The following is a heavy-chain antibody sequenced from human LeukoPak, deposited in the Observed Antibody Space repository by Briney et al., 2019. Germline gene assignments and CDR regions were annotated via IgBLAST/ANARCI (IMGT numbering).Heavy chain of an antibody. CDR1: GGSISSSY. J-gene: IGHJ4*02. V-gene: IGHV4-4*07. Sequence: PSETLSLTCTVSGGSISSSYWSWIRQPAGKGLEWIGRIYTSGNTKYNPSLKSRVTMSVDTSKNQFSLRLSSVTAADTALYYCARDLIAGTTSNPEYYFDYWGQGTLVTVSS. CDR3: ARDLIAGTTSNPEYYFDY. CDR2: IYTSGNT. D-gene: IGHD1-20*01.